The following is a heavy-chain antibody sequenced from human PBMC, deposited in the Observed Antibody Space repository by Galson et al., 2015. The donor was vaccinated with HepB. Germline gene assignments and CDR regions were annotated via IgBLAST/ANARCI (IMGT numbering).Heavy chain of an antibody. CDR2: ISSTSSNTV. D-gene: IGHD5-18*01. Sequence: SLRLSCAASGFTFSAYSMNWVRQAPGKGLEWVSYISSTSSNTVHYAESVKGRFTISRDNAKNSLFLQMNSLRGEDTAVYYCARDSNTWVRTDAMDVWGQGTLVTVSS. CDR3: ARDSNTWVRTDAMDV. J-gene: IGHJ4*02. CDR1: GFTFSAYS. V-gene: IGHV3-48*04.